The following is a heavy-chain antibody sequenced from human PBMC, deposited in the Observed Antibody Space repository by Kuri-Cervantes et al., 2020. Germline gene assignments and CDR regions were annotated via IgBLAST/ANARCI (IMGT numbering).Heavy chain of an antibody. D-gene: IGHD6-13*01. V-gene: IGHV1-8*01. CDR3: ARGSGLRQQLVLRY. CDR2: MNPNSGNT. Sequence: ASVKVSCKASGYTFTSYDINWVRQATGQGLEWMGWMNPNSGNTGYAQKFQGRVIMTRNTSISTAYMELSSLRSEDTAVYYCARGSGLRQQLVLRYWGQGTLVTVSS. CDR1: GYTFTSYD. J-gene: IGHJ4*02.